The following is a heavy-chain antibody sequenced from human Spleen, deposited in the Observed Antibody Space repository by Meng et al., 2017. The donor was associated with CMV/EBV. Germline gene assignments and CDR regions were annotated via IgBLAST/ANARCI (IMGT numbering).Heavy chain of an antibody. CDR2: IKYDGSEK. CDR1: GFTFNIYW. Sequence: GESLKISCAASGFTFNIYWMSWVRQAPGKGLEWVANIKYDGSEKYYVDSVKGRFTISRDNAKNSLYLQMNSLRAEDTAVYYCARAAGVLYGMDVWGQGTTVTVSS. D-gene: IGHD3-10*01. V-gene: IGHV3-7*01. CDR3: ARAAGVLYGMDV. J-gene: IGHJ6*02.